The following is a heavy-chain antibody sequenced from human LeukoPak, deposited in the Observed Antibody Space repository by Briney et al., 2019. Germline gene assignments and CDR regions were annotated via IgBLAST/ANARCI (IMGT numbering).Heavy chain of an antibody. CDR3: ARENSLAGPFDY. D-gene: IGHD6-19*01. V-gene: IGHV3-33*01. CDR1: GFTFSSYG. Sequence: PGRSLRLSCAASGFTFSSYGMHWVRQASGKGLEWVAVIWYDGSNKYYADSVKGRFTISRDNSKNTLYLQMNSLRAEDTAVYYCARENSLAGPFDYWGQGTLVTVSS. CDR2: IWYDGSNK. J-gene: IGHJ4*02.